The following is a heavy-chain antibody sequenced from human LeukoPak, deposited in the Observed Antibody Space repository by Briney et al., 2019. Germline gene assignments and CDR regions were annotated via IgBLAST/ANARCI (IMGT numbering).Heavy chain of an antibody. Sequence: SETLSLTCTVSGYSISSGYYWGWIRQPPGKGLEWIGSIYHSGSTYYNPSLKSRVTISVDASKNQFSLKLSSVTAADTAVYYCASGYGYYDFWSSYYTGKDWFDPWGQGTLVTVSS. J-gene: IGHJ5*02. CDR3: ASGYGYYDFWSSYYTGKDWFDP. CDR2: IYHSGST. V-gene: IGHV4-38-2*02. CDR1: GYSISSGYY. D-gene: IGHD3-3*01.